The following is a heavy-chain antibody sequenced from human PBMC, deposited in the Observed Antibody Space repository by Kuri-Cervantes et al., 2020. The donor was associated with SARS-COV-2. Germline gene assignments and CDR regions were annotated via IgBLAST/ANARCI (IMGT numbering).Heavy chain of an antibody. V-gene: IGHV1-2*02. J-gene: IGHJ5*02. CDR1: GYTFTGYY. D-gene: IGHD1-7*01. CDR2: INPNSGGS. CDR3: AAAPAGYVLELPGDWFDP. Sequence: ASVKVSCKSSGYTFTGYYMHWVRQAPGQGLEWMGWINPNSGGSNYAQKFQGRVTMTEDTSTHTAYMELSSMRSEDTAVYYCAAAPAGYVLELPGDWFDPWGQGTMVTVSS.